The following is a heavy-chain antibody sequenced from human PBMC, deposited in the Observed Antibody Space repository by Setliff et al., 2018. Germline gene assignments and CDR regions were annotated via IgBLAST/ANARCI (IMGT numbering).Heavy chain of an antibody. V-gene: IGHV3-9*01. D-gene: IGHD6-19*01. Sequence: GGPLRLSCAASGFPLYDYAMHWVRQAPGKGLEWVAGINWDGGNKVYADSVKGRFTISRDNAKNSLYLQMNSLRVEDTALYYCAKDITWKYNTGWGSLGVWGQGTTVTVSS. J-gene: IGHJ6*02. CDR2: INWDGGNK. CDR3: AKDITWKYNTGWGSLGV. CDR1: GFPLYDYA.